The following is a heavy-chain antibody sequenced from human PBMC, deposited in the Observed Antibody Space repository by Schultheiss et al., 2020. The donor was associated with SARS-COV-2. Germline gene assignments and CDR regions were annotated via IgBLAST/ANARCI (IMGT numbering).Heavy chain of an antibody. D-gene: IGHD6-6*01. Sequence: SQTLSLTCAVYGGSFSGYYWSWIRQPAGKGLEWIGRIYTSGSTNYNPSLKSRVTMSVDTSKNQFSLKLSSVTAADTAVYYCARAPSSSPYFDYWGQGTLVTVSS. CDR2: IYTSGST. CDR1: GGSFSGYY. V-gene: IGHV4-59*10. J-gene: IGHJ4*02. CDR3: ARAPSSSPYFDY.